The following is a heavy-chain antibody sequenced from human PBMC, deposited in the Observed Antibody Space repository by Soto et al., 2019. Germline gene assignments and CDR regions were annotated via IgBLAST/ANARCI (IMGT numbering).Heavy chain of an antibody. CDR1: GFTFSSYG. V-gene: IGHV3-33*01. Sequence: QVQLVESGGGVVQPGRSLRLSCAASGFTFSSYGMHWVRQAPGKGLEWVAVIWYDGSNKYYADSVKGRFTISRDNSKNTLYLQMNSLRAEDTAVYYCARSPGILTGYLPNCDYWGQGTLVTVSS. J-gene: IGHJ4*02. CDR3: ARSPGILTGYLPNCDY. D-gene: IGHD3-9*01. CDR2: IWYDGSNK.